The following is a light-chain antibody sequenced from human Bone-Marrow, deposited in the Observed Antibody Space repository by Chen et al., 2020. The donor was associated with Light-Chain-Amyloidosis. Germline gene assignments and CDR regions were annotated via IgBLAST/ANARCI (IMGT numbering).Light chain of an antibody. J-gene: IGKJ4*01. CDR1: QTISSNY. CDR2: GSS. CDR3: QQYGTSPLT. Sequence: EIVLTQSPGTLSLSPGEVANLSCRASQTISSNYLTCYQQKFGQATRLLIYGSSSRATGIPDRFAGSWCGTDFSLTINRLEPEDFAMDFCQQYGTSPLTFGGGTKVEIK. V-gene: IGKV3-20*01.